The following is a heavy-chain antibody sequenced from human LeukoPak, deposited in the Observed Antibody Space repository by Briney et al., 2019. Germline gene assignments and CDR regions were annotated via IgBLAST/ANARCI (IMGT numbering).Heavy chain of an antibody. J-gene: IGHJ6*03. V-gene: IGHV3-23*01. CDR3: AKASRFGYSYGPREYFYYMDV. Sequence: GGTLRLSCAASGFTFTSFGMSWVRQAPGKGLEWVSTISGSGGSTYYADSVKGRFTISRDNSKNTLYLQMNTLRAEDTAVYYCAKASRFGYSYGPREYFYYMDVWGKGTTVTISS. D-gene: IGHD5-18*01. CDR2: ISGSGGST. CDR1: GFTFTSFG.